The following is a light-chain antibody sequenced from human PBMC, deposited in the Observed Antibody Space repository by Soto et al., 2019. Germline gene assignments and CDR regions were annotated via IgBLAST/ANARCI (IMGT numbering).Light chain of an antibody. Sequence: ELVMTQSPTILSVSPWERATLSCRASQSVSSNLAWYQQKPGQAPRLLIYGISTRATGIPARFSGSGSGTEFTLTISSLQSEDFAVYYCQQYNNWPWTFGQGTRLEIK. CDR2: GIS. V-gene: IGKV3-15*01. J-gene: IGKJ5*01. CDR3: QQYNNWPWT. CDR1: QSVSSN.